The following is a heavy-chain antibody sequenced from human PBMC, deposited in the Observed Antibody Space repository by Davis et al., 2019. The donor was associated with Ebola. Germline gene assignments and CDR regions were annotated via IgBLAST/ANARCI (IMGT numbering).Heavy chain of an antibody. CDR2: FDPEDGET. CDR1: GYTLTELS. Sequence: ASVKVSCKVSGYTLTELSMHWVRQAPGKGLEWMGGFDPEDGETIYAQKFQGRVTMTEDTSTDTAYMELSSLRSEDTAVYYCATSTGDLGFIDYWGQGTLVTVSS. J-gene: IGHJ4*02. V-gene: IGHV1-24*01. CDR3: ATSTGDLGFIDY. D-gene: IGHD7-27*01.